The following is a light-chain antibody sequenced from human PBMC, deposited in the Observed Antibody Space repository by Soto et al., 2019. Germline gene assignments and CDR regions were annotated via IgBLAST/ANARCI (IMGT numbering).Light chain of an antibody. CDR1: QGISKY. CDR3: QQYSTYPYT. CDR2: RAS. V-gene: IGKV1-5*03. J-gene: IGKJ2*01. Sequence: DIQMTQSPSTLSASVGDSVTITCRASQGISKYLAWYHQKPGKAPKLLLYRASTLESGVPSRFSGRGSATEFALSISSLQPDDFATYYCQQYSTYPYTFGQGTKLEIK.